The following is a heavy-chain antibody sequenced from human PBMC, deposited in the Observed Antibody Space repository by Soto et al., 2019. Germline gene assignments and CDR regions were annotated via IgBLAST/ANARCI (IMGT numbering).Heavy chain of an antibody. V-gene: IGHV3-9*01. CDR1: GFTFDVYA. CDR3: AKDRVRGRFGESSFDV. CDR2: ISWNTYTI. J-gene: IGHJ3*01. Sequence: EVQLVESGGGLVQPGRSLRLSCAASGFTFDVYAMHWVRQAPGKGLEWVSGISWNTYTIDYADSVKGRFTISRDNAKNSLYLQMNSLRAEDTALYYCAKDRVRGRFGESSFDVWGQGTMVTVSS. D-gene: IGHD3-10*01.